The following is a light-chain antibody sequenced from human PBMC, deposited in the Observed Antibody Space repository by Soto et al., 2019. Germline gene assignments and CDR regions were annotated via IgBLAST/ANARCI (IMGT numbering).Light chain of an antibody. CDR1: QSLVHSDGIAY. CDR2: KVS. Sequence: DVVMTQSPLSLPVTLGQPASISCRSSQSLVHSDGIAYLNWFQQRPGQSPRRLIYKVSYRLSGIRDRFGGIWSGADFTLEICRVDAEDVGIHYWMQSPDWPPLTFGGGPNVEIQ. J-gene: IGKJ4*02. V-gene: IGKV2-30*02. CDR3: MQSPDWPPLT.